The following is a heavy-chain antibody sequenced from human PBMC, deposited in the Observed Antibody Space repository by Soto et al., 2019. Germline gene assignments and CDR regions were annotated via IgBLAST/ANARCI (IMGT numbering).Heavy chain of an antibody. CDR1: GGSINSENYY. D-gene: IGHD3-9*01. V-gene: IGHV4-31*03. CDR3: VPDATGYPFNWFDS. CDR2: IYYTGYT. J-gene: IGHJ5*01. Sequence: PXETLSLPCTGSGGSINSENYYWSWLRQQPGKVLEWIVYIYYTGYTYYNSSLQSRLNISIDTSQSQFSLQLSSVTAADMAVYFCVPDATGYPFNWFDSWGQGIPVTVSS.